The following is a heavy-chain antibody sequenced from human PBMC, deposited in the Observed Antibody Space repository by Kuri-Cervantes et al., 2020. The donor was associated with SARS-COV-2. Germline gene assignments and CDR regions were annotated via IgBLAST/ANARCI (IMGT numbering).Heavy chain of an antibody. CDR1: GFTFSDYS. CDR3: ARGFSGYSYGDAFDI. CDR2: IGSSSSII. V-gene: IGHV3-48*01. Sequence: GESLKISCAASGFTFSDYSMNWVRQAPGKGLEWVSYIGSSSSIIYYADSMKGRFTISRDNAKNSLYLQMNSLRAEDTAVYYCARGFSGYSYGDAFDIWGRGTMVTVSS. D-gene: IGHD5-18*01. J-gene: IGHJ3*02.